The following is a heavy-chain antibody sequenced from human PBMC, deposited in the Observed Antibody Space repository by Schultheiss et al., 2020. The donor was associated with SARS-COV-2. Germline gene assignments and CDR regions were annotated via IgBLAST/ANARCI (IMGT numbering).Heavy chain of an antibody. CDR2: ISSTGSTK. V-gene: IGHV3-48*03. Sequence: GESLKISCVASGFSFSSYEMNWVRQTPGKGLQWVSYISSTGSTKYLADSVKGRFTTSRDNATNSLYLHMTSLTVEDTALYYCASDVGGLIDFDHWGQGTLVTVSS. D-gene: IGHD3-16*02. J-gene: IGHJ5*02. CDR1: GFSFSSYE. CDR3: ASDVGGLIDFDH.